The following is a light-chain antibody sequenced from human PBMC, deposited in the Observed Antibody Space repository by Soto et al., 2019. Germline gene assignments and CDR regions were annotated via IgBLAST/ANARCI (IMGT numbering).Light chain of an antibody. CDR3: CSYAGSGLGV. CDR1: SSDVGRYNL. J-gene: IGLJ2*01. V-gene: IGLV2-23*02. Sequence: QSALTQPASVSGSPGQSITISCTGTSSDVGRYNLVSWYQQHPGKAPKLIIYEVTKRPSGVSNRFSGSKSGNTASLTISWLQDEDDADYYCCSYAGSGLGVFGGGTKLTVL. CDR2: EVT.